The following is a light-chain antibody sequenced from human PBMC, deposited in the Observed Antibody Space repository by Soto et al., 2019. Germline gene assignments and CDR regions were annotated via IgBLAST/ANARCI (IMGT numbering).Light chain of an antibody. CDR3: QQYSSYWT. V-gene: IGKV1-5*01. CDR1: QSISGW. CDR2: DAS. J-gene: IGKJ1*01. Sequence: DIQMTQSPSSLSASVGDRVTITCRASQSISGWLAWYQQKPGKAPKVLIYDASNLQSGVPSRFSGSGSGTECTLTLSSLQPDDFATYYCQQYSSYWTFGQGTKGQI.